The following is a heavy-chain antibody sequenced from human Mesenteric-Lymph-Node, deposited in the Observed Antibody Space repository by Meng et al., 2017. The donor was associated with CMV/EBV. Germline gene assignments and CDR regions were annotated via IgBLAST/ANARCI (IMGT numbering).Heavy chain of an antibody. V-gene: IGHV3-53*01. CDR3: AGSRNNYVFGVDV. Sequence: GESLKISCAASGFTVYNIYMTWVRQAPGKGLEWVSVIYNNGNTKYADSVKGRFTISRDSSLNTIYLQMISLRVDDTAVYYCAGSRNNYVFGVDVWGQGTTVTVSS. J-gene: IGHJ6*02. CDR2: IYNNGNT. D-gene: IGHD3-16*01. CDR1: GFTVYNIY.